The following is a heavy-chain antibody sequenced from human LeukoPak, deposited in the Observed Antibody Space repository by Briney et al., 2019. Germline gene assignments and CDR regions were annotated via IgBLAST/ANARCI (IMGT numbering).Heavy chain of an antibody. CDR2: INHSGST. Sequence: SETLSLTCAVYGGSFSGYYWSWIRQPPGKGLEWIGEINHSGSTNYNPSLKSRVTISVDTSKNQFSLKLSSVTAADTAVYYCARSITSFGATTRGQGTLVTVSS. CDR1: GGSFSGYY. J-gene: IGHJ4*02. V-gene: IGHV4-34*01. D-gene: IGHD3-3*01. CDR3: ARSITSFGATT.